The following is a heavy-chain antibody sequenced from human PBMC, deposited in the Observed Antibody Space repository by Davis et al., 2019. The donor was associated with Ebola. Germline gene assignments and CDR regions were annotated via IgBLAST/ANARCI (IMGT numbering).Heavy chain of an antibody. CDR3: AKDAASTWFAEFYFDY. V-gene: IGHV3-23*01. D-gene: IGHD3-10*01. CDR2: TTGGGGVT. CDR1: GFSFANYA. Sequence: GGSLRLSCAASGFSFANYAMAWVRQAPGKGLEWVSSTTGGGGVTYYADSVKGRFTFSRDNSKNTLYLEMNNLRADDTAIYYCAKDAASTWFAEFYFDYWGQGILVTVSS. J-gene: IGHJ4*02.